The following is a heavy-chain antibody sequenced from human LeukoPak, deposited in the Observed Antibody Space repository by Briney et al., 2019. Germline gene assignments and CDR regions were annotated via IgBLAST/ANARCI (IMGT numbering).Heavy chain of an antibody. CDR2: ITPMFGTA. CDR3: ARDAAIHDSHAYYYLW. D-gene: IGHD3-22*01. J-gene: IGHJ4*02. Sequence: SVKVSCKASGGTFSRYAISWVRQAPGQGLEWMGGITPMFGTANYAQKFQGRVTITADESTRTAYMELRSLKSEDTAVYYCARDAAIHDSHAYYYLWWGQGTQVTVSS. CDR1: GGTFSRYA. V-gene: IGHV1-69*13.